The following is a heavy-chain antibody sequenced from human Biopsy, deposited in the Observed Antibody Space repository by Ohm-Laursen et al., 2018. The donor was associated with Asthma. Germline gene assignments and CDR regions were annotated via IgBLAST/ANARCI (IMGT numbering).Heavy chain of an antibody. CDR3: ARDGSSVAGTPYGMDV. CDR1: YGSTTSGGYY. CDR2: IYYSGST. D-gene: IGHD6-19*01. Sequence: TLSLTCTVSYGSTTSGGYYWTWIRQHPGKGLEWIGYIYYSGSTYYNPSLKSRVTISVDTSKNQFSLKLSSVTAADTAVYYCARDGSSVAGTPYGMDVWGQGTTVTVSS. V-gene: IGHV4-31*03. J-gene: IGHJ6*02.